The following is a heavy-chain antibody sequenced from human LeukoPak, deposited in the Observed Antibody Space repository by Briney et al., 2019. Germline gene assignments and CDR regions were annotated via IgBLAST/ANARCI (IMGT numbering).Heavy chain of an antibody. J-gene: IGHJ4*02. CDR2: ISSNGGST. CDR1: GFTFSSYA. CDR3: ARGPKTSSGYYAETDY. D-gene: IGHD3-22*01. Sequence: GGSLRHSCAASGFTFSSYAMHWVRQAPGKGLEYVSAISSNGGSTYYANSVKGRFTISRDNSKNTLYLQMGSLRAEDMAVYYCARGPKTSSGYYAETDYWGQGTLVTVSS. V-gene: IGHV3-64*01.